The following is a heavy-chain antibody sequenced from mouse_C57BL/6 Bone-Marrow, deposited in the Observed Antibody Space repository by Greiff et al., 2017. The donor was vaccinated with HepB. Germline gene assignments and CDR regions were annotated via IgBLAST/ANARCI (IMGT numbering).Heavy chain of an antibody. CDR3: ARHDGYYGY. CDR2: ISSGGSYT. D-gene: IGHD2-3*01. CDR1: GFTFSSYG. Sequence: EVQGVESGGDLVKPGGSLKLSCAASGFTFSSYGMSWVRQTPDKRLEWVATISSGGSYTYYPDSVKGRFTISRDNAKNTLYLQLSSLKSEDTAMYYCARHDGYYGYWGQGTLVTVSA. J-gene: IGHJ3*01. V-gene: IGHV5-6*01.